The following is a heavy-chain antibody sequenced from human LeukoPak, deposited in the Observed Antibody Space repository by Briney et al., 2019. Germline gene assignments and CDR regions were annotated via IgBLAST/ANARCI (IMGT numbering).Heavy chain of an antibody. D-gene: IGHD2-15*01. CDR2: IYYAGSS. V-gene: IGHV4-39*02. J-gene: IGHJ4*02. CDR1: GGSISYSSYY. Sequence: SETLSLTCTVSGGSISYSSYYWGWIRQPPGKGLEWIGSIYYAGSSYYNPSLKSRVTISVDTSKNQFSLKLRSVTAADTAVYYCARDCSGGSCFSGPFEYWGQGTLVTVSS. CDR3: ARDCSGGSCFSGPFEY.